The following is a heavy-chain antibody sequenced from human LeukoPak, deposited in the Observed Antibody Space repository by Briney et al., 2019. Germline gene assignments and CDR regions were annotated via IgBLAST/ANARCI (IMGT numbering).Heavy chain of an antibody. CDR3: ARVCSGGTKYYDSSGYYFWFDP. J-gene: IGHJ5*02. CDR2: IYYSGST. Sequence: SETLSLTCTVSGGSISSRSYYWGWIRQPPGKGLEWIGYIYYSGSTNYNPSLKSRVTISVDTSKNQFSLKLSSVTAADTAVYYCARVCSGGTKYYDSSGYYFWFDPWGQGTLVTVSS. D-gene: IGHD3-22*01. V-gene: IGHV4-61*05. CDR1: GGSISSRSYY.